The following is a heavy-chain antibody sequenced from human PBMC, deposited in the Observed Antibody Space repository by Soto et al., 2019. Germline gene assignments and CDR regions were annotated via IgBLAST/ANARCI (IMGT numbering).Heavy chain of an antibody. V-gene: IGHV3-33*01. CDR3: ARDQGSGWYDGDYYGMDV. CDR2: IWYDGSNK. J-gene: IGHJ6*02. D-gene: IGHD6-19*01. Sequence: QVQLVESGGGVVQPGRSLRLSCAASGFTFSSYGMHWVRQAPGKGLEWVAVIWYDGSNKYYADSVKGRFTISRDNSKNTLYLQMNSLRAEDTAVYYCARDQGSGWYDGDYYGMDVWGQGTTVTVSS. CDR1: GFTFSSYG.